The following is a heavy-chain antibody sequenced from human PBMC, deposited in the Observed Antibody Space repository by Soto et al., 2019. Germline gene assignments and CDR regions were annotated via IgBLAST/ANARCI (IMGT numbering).Heavy chain of an antibody. J-gene: IGHJ5*02. D-gene: IGHD2-2*01. CDR3: ARHGAPIVVVPAAQNLFDP. Sequence: PGESLKISCKGSGYSFTSYWIGWVRQMPGKGLEWMGIIYPGDSDTRYSPSFQGQVTISADKSISTAYLQWSSLKASDTAMYYCARHGAPIVVVPAAQNLFDPSGQGTLVTVSS. CDR2: IYPGDSDT. V-gene: IGHV5-51*01. CDR1: GYSFTSYW.